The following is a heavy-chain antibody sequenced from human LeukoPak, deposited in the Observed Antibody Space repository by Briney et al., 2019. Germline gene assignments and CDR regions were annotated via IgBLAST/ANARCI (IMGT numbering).Heavy chain of an antibody. CDR2: ISYIGST. CDR3: ARGRVSSSTWYSTYYYYFYMDV. J-gene: IGHJ6*03. V-gene: IGHV4-59*01. CDR1: GGSISTYY. Sequence: SETLSLTCTVSGGSISTYYWSWIRQPPGKGLEWIGYISYIGSTKYNPSLKSRVTISVDASKNQFSLKLSSVTAADTAVYYCARGRVSSSTWYSTYYYYFYMDVWGKGTTVTVSS. D-gene: IGHD4-11*01.